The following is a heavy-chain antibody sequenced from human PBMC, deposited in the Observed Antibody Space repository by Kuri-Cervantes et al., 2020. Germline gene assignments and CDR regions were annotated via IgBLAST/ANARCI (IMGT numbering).Heavy chain of an antibody. CDR2: ISYDGSNK. CDR3: ARRGFYDSSGRFDY. CDR1: GFTFSSYS. J-gene: IGHJ4*02. Sequence: GGSLKISCAASGFTFSSYSMNWVRQAPGKGLEWVAVISYDGSNKYYADSVKGRFTISRDNSKNTLYLQMNSLRAEDTAVYYCARRGFYDSSGRFDYWGQGTLVTVSS. D-gene: IGHD3-22*01. V-gene: IGHV3-30*03.